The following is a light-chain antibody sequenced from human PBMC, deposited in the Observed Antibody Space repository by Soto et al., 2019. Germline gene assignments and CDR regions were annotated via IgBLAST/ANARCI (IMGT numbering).Light chain of an antibody. CDR2: SAS. Sequence: ETVMTQSPATLSVSPGERATLSCRASQSVSSNLAWYQQKPGQAPRLLIYSASTRATGIPARFSGSGSGTEFTLTINSLQSEDFAVYYCQQYNNWPPWTFGQGTKVEIK. V-gene: IGKV3-15*01. J-gene: IGKJ1*01. CDR1: QSVSSN. CDR3: QQYNNWPPWT.